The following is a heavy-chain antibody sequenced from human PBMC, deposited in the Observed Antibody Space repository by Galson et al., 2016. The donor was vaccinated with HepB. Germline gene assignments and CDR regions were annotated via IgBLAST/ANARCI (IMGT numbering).Heavy chain of an antibody. CDR3: ARSQGNWAPLSYYMDV. Sequence: SLRLSCAASGFIFSSYGMHWVRQDPGKGLEWVAVIWYDGSNKYYADSVKGRFTISRDNSKNTLYLQMNSLRAEDTAVYYCARSQGNWAPLSYYMDVWGKGTTVTVSS. J-gene: IGHJ6*03. CDR1: GFIFSSYG. V-gene: IGHV3-33*01. D-gene: IGHD7-27*01. CDR2: IWYDGSNK.